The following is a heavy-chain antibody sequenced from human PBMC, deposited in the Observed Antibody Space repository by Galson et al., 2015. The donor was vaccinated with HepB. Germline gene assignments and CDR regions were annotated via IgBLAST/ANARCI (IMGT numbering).Heavy chain of an antibody. D-gene: IGHD2-15*01. V-gene: IGHV3-7*01. J-gene: IGHJ4*02. Sequence: SLRLSCAASGFTFSSYWMSWVRQAPGKGLEWVANIKQDGSEKYYVDSVKGRFTISRDNAKNSLYLQMNSLRAEDTAVYYCARDPMGYCSGGSCYATGYYFDYWGQGTLVTVSS. CDR1: GFTFSSYW. CDR3: ARDPMGYCSGGSCYATGYYFDY. CDR2: IKQDGSEK.